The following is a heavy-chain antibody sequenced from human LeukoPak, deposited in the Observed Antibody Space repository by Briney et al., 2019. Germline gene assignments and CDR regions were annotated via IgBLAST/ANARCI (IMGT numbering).Heavy chain of an antibody. Sequence: ASVKVSCKVSGYTLTELSMHWVRQAPGKGLEGRGGFDPEDGETIYAQKFQGRVTMTEDTSTDTAYMELSSLRSEDTAVYYCATGGTIAAADLYYWGQGTLVTVSS. CDR2: FDPEDGET. V-gene: IGHV1-24*01. J-gene: IGHJ4*02. CDR3: ATGGTIAAADLYY. D-gene: IGHD6-13*01. CDR1: GYTLTELS.